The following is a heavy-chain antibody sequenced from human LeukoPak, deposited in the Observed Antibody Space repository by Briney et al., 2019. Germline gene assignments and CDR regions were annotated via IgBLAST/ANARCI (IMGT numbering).Heavy chain of an antibody. V-gene: IGHV4-4*02. D-gene: IGHD3-22*01. CDR3: ASRGLYYYDSSGYTDY. Sequence: SGTLSLTCAVSGGSISSSNWWSWVRQPPGKGLEWIGEIYHSGSTNYNPSLKSRVIISVDKSKNQFSLKLSSVTAADTAVYYCASRGLYYYDSSGYTDYWGQGTLVTVSS. CDR1: GGSISSSNW. J-gene: IGHJ4*02. CDR2: IYHSGST.